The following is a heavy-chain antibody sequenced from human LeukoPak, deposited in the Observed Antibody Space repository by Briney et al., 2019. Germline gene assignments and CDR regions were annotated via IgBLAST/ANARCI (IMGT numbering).Heavy chain of an antibody. CDR1: GFTFSTYA. D-gene: IGHD3-10*01. Sequence: PGGSLRLSCEAAGFTFSTYAMSWVRQAPGKGLEWVSSLSSGGSYYADSVRGRFTISRDDSKNTLYLQMNSLRAEDTAVYYCANDRSMGLDYWGQGTLVSVSS. CDR2: LSSGGS. V-gene: IGHV3-23*01. CDR3: ANDRSMGLDY. J-gene: IGHJ4*02.